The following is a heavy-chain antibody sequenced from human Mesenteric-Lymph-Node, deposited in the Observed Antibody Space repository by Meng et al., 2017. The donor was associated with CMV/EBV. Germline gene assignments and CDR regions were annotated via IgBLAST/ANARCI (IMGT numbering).Heavy chain of an antibody. D-gene: IGHD3-3*01. CDR3: ARAKIAAGFWSGFYDY. CDR2: LYTGGDK. J-gene: IGHJ4*02. V-gene: IGHV3-53*01. CDR1: GPTVSSNY. Sequence: GESLKISCAASGPTVSSNYMSWVRQAPGKGLEWVSVLYTGGDKYYAASVKGRFTISRDNSKNTLYLQMDIVGAEDTAVYFCARAKIAAGFWSGFYDYWGQGVQVTVSS.